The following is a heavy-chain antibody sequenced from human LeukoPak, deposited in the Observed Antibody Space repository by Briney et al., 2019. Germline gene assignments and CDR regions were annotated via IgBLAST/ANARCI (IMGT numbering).Heavy chain of an antibody. CDR2: ILYDGSNK. CDR1: GFTFSSYA. J-gene: IGHJ4*02. Sequence: GRSLRLSCAASGFTFSSYAMHWVRQAPGKGLEWVAVILYDGSNKYYADSVKGRFTISRDNSKNTLYLQMNSLRAEDTAVYYCARRGSSSRLDYWGQGTLVTVSS. CDR3: ARRGSSSRLDY. V-gene: IGHV3-30-3*01. D-gene: IGHD6-6*01.